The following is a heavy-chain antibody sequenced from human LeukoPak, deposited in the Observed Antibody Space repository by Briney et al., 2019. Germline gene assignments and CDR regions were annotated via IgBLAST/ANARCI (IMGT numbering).Heavy chain of an antibody. D-gene: IGHD2-2*01. V-gene: IGHV1-69*05. CDR2: IIPIFGTA. CDR3: ARDRSPMFDTSDAFDI. Sequence: GASVKVSCKASGYTFTGYYMHWVRQAPGQGLEWMGSIIPIFGTANYEQKFSGRVTITTDESTSTDYLELSRPRTEDTAVYYCARDRSPMFDTSDAFDIWGQGTMVTVSS. J-gene: IGHJ3*02. CDR1: GYTFTGYY.